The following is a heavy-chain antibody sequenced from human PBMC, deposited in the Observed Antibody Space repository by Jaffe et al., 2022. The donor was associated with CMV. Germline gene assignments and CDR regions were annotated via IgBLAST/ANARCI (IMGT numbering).Heavy chain of an antibody. CDR1: GFNFSDHY. Sequence: QVQLVESGGDLVKPGGSLTLSCAASGFNFSDHYMSWIRQAPGKGLEWVSYISSSGSAIFYADSAKGRFTISRDNTKNSLSLQMDGLRTEDTAVYYCARGFSVRYIDEGRKPVWGQGALVTVSS. CDR2: ISSSGSAI. D-gene: IGHD3-9*01. V-gene: IGHV3-11*01. CDR3: ARGFSVRYIDEGRKPV. J-gene: IGHJ4*02.